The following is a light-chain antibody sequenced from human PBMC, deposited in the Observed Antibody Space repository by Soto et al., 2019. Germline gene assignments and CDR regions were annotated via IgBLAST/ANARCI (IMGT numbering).Light chain of an antibody. Sequence: EIVLTQSPGTLSLSPGERATLSCRASQSVSSSYLAWYQQKPGQAPRLLIYGASSRATGIPDRFSGSGSGTDFTLTISSLEPEDFAVYYCQQYGSSPPSYTFGPGTKLEIK. CDR2: GAS. CDR1: QSVSSSY. V-gene: IGKV3-20*01. J-gene: IGKJ2*01. CDR3: QQYGSSPPSYT.